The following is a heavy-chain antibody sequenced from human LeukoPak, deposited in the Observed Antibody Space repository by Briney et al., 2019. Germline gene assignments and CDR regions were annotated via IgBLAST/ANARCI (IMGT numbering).Heavy chain of an antibody. CDR3: AKSPFWYFDL. CDR1: GYTFTAYG. J-gene: IGHJ2*01. V-gene: IGHV7-4-1*02. Sequence: AASVKVSCMASGYTFTAYGIVWVRQAPGQGLEWMGWINPNTGVPTYAQDFSGRFVFSLDASVSTTYLHINSLKAEDTAVYYCAKSPFWYFDLWGRGTLVTVSS. CDR2: INPNTGVP.